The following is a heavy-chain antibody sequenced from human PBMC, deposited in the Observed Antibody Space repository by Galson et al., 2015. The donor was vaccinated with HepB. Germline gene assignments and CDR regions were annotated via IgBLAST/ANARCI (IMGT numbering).Heavy chain of an antibody. Sequence: SLRLSCAASGFTFSSYSMNWVRQAPGKGLEWVSSISSSSSYIYYADSVKGRFTISRDNAKNSLYLQMNSLRAEDTAVYYCARLNPYCTGGVCYDYYYYYMDVWGKGTTVTVSS. V-gene: IGHV3-21*01. CDR2: ISSSSSYI. D-gene: IGHD2-8*02. J-gene: IGHJ6*03. CDR3: ARLNPYCTGGVCYDYYYYYMDV. CDR1: GFTFSSYS.